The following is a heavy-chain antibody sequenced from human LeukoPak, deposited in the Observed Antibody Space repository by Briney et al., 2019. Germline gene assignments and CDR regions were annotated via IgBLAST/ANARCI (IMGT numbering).Heavy chain of an antibody. CDR1: GYSFTSYW. V-gene: IGHV5-51*01. Sequence: GESLKISCKGSGYSFTSYWIGWVRQMPGKGLEWMGIIYPGDSDTRYSPSFQGQVTISADKSISTAYLQWSGLKASDTAMYYCARSLGPDWGASLDDAFDIWGQGTMVTVSS. J-gene: IGHJ3*02. CDR2: IYPGDSDT. D-gene: IGHD3/OR15-3a*01. CDR3: ARSLGPDWGASLDDAFDI.